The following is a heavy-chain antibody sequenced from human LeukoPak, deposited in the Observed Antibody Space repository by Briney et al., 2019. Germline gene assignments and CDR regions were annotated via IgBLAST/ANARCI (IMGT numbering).Heavy chain of an antibody. J-gene: IGHJ6*03. CDR1: GFTFSSYA. V-gene: IGHV3-23*01. CDR3: AKGGAVSSKSITMVRGTRRYSYYMDV. D-gene: IGHD3-10*01. CDR2: ISGSGGST. Sequence: GGFLRLSCAASGFTFSSYAMSWVRQAPGKGLEWVSTISGSGGSTYYADSVKGRFTISGDNSKNTLYLQMNSLRAEDTAVYYCAKGGAVSSKSITMVRGTRRYSYYMDVWAKGTTVTISS.